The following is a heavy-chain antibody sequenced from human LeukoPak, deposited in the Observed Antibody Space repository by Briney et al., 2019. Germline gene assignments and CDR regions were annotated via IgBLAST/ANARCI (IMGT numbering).Heavy chain of an antibody. CDR1: GYTFTIYG. D-gene: IGHD4-17*01. V-gene: IGHV1-18*01. Sequence: ASVTVSFTSSGYTFTIYGISWVRQAHGQGNEWMGWISTYLGNTDYAQRFQGRVTMTTDTSTTTVHMELRSLRSDDTAVYYCARTYGDYRFFDHWGQGTLVTVSA. CDR2: ISTYLGNT. CDR3: ARTYGDYRFFDH. J-gene: IGHJ4*02.